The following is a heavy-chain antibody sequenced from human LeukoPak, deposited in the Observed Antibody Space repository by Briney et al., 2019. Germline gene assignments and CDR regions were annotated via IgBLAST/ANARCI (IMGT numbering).Heavy chain of an antibody. D-gene: IGHD6-19*01. CDR2: IIPILGIA. Sequence: ASVKVSCKASGGTFSSYTISWVRQAPGQGLEWMGRIIPILGIANYAQKFQGRVTITADKSTSAAYMELSSLRSEDTAVYYCAREVSSGWYGDYWGQGTLVTVSS. CDR3: AREVSSGWYGDY. CDR1: GGTFSSYT. V-gene: IGHV1-69*04. J-gene: IGHJ4*02.